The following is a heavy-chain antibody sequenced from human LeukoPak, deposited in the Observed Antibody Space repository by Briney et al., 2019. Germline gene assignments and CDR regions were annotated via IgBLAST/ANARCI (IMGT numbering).Heavy chain of an antibody. V-gene: IGHV4-38-2*02. CDR1: GYSISTAYY. CDR3: ARGTGSYSSSADY. D-gene: IGHD6-6*01. CDR2: IYHTGTT. J-gene: IGHJ4*02. Sequence: SETLSLTCTVSGYSISTAYYWSWIRQPPGKGLEWIGTIYHTGTTYYNPSLKSRVTISVDTSKNQFSLRLSSVTAADTAVYYCARGTGSYSSSADYWGKGTLVTVSS.